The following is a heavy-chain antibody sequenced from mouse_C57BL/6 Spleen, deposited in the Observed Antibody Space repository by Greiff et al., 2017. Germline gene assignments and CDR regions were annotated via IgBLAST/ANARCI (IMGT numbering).Heavy chain of an antibody. V-gene: IGHV5-9*01. D-gene: IGHD2-1*01. CDR1: GFTFSSYT. CDR2: ISGGGGNT. CDR3: AREGNHWYFDV. Sequence: EVMLVESGGGLVKPGGSLKLSCAASGFTFSSYTMSWVRQTPEKRLEWVATISGGGGNTYYPDSVKGRFTISRDNAKNTLYLQMSSLRSEDTAVYYGAREGNHWYFDVWGTGTTVTVSS. J-gene: IGHJ1*03.